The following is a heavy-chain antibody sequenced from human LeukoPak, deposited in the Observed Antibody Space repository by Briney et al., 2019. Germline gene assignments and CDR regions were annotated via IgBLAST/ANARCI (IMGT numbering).Heavy chain of an antibody. Sequence: GGSLRLSCAASGFTFSSYSMNWVRQAPGKGLEWVSYISSSSSTIYYADSVKGRFTISRDNAKNSLYLQMNSLRAEDTAVYYCARVSTRFLESPMDVWGKGTTVTVSS. J-gene: IGHJ6*03. D-gene: IGHD3-3*01. CDR2: ISSSSSTI. CDR3: ARVSTRFLESPMDV. V-gene: IGHV3-48*01. CDR1: GFTFSSYS.